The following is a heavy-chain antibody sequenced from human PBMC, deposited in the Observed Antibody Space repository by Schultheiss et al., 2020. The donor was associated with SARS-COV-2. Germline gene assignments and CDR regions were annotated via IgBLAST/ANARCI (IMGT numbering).Heavy chain of an antibody. J-gene: IGHJ4*02. V-gene: IGHV4-59*04. CDR2: IYYSGST. CDR3: AATTPVAEI. Sequence: SETLSLTCTVSGGSISSYYWSWIRQPPGKGLEWIGYIYYSGSTYYNPSLKSRVTISVDTSKNQFSLKLSSVTAADTAVYYCAATTPVAEIWGQGTLVTVSS. CDR1: GGSISSYY. D-gene: IGHD6-19*01.